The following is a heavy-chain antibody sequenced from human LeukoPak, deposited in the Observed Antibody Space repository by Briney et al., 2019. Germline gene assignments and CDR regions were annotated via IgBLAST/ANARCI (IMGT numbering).Heavy chain of an antibody. V-gene: IGHV4-39*07. CDR1: GGSISSSSYY. CDR2: IYYSGST. CDR3: ARDGYSSSWYSPLDY. D-gene: IGHD6-13*01. J-gene: IGHJ4*02. Sequence: PSETLSLTCTVSGGSISSSSYYWGWIRQPPGKGLEWIGSIYYSGSTNYNPSLKSRVTMSVDTSKNQFSLKLSSVTAADTAVYYCARDGYSSSWYSPLDYWGQGTLVTVSS.